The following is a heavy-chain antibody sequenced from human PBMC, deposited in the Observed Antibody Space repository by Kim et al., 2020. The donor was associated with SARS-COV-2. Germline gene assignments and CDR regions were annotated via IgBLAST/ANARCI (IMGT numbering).Heavy chain of an antibody. CDR1: GFTFSSYG. CDR3: SRDLLVGATSYGMDV. Sequence: GGSLRLSCAASGFTFSSYGMHWVRQAPGKGLEWVAVIWYDGSNKYYADSVKGRFTISRDNSKNTLYLQMNSLRAEDTAVYYCSRDLLVGATSYGMDVWGQGATFTVSS. J-gene: IGHJ6*02. V-gene: IGHV3-33*01. CDR2: IWYDGSNK. D-gene: IGHD1-26*01.